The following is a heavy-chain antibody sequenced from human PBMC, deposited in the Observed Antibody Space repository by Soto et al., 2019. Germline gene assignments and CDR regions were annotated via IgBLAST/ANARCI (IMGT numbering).Heavy chain of an antibody. V-gene: IGHV4-4*02. Sequence: PSETLSLTCAVSGGSISSSNWWSWVRQPPGKGLEWIGEIYHSGSTNYNPSLKSRVTISVDKSKNQFSLKLSSVTAADTAVYYCASGLNYDFWSGYYIPVGYWGQGTLVTVSS. CDR1: GGSISSSNW. CDR3: ASGLNYDFWSGYYIPVGY. D-gene: IGHD3-3*01. CDR2: IYHSGST. J-gene: IGHJ4*02.